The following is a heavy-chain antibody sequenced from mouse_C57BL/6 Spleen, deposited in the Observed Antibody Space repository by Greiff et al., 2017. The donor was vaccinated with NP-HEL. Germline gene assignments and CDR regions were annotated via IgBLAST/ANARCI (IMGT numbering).Heavy chain of an antibody. Sequence: EVQLQESGPELVKPGASVKISCKASGYSFTDYNMNWVKQSHGKSLAWLGVITPHSGTTSYTQKFKGKATLTVDQSSSTAYMQLNSLTSEDSAVDYCARNGKGSFAYWGQGTLVTVSA. CDR2: ITPHSGTT. CDR3: ARNGKGSFAY. V-gene: IGHV1-39*01. D-gene: IGHD4-1*01. CDR1: GYSFTDYN. J-gene: IGHJ3*01.